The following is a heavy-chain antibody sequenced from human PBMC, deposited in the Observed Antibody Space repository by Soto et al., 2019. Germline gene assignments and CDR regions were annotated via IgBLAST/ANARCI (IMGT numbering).Heavy chain of an antibody. CDR3: ARLHGDSSFEI. CDR1: GFTFSSYD. Sequence: GGSLRRSCAASGFTFSSYDMHWVRQATGKGLEWVSAIGTAGDTYYPGSVKGRFTISRENAKNSLYLQMNSLRAGDTAVYYCARLHGDSSFEIWGQGTMVTVSS. J-gene: IGHJ3*02. CDR2: IGTAGDT. V-gene: IGHV3-13*01. D-gene: IGHD4-17*01.